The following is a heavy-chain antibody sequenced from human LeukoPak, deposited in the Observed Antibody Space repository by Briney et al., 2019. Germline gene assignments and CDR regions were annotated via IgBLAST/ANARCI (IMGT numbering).Heavy chain of an antibody. J-gene: IGHJ5*02. D-gene: IGHD3-22*01. V-gene: IGHV3-15*01. CDR2: IKSKTDGGTT. Sequence: TGGSLRLSCAASGFPFSNAWMSCVRESPGKGLEWVGRIKSKTDGGTTDYAAPVKGIFTISRDDSKNTLYLQMNSLKTEDTAVYYCTTAGYYYDSSGYPTWGQGTLVTVSS. CDR1: GFPFSNAW. CDR3: TTAGYYYDSSGYPT.